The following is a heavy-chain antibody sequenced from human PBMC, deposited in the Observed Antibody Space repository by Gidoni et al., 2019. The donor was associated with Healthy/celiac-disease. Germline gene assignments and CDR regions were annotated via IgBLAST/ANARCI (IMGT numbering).Heavy chain of an antibody. V-gene: IGHV3-49*04. J-gene: IGHJ6*02. CDR3: TRDPTSIAAAASYGMDV. D-gene: IGHD6-13*01. CDR2: IRSKAYGGTT. CDR1: GFTFGDYA. Sequence: EVQLVESGGGLVQPGRSLRLSCTASGFTFGDYAMSWVRQAPGKGLEWVGFIRSKAYGGTTEYAASVKGRFTISRDDSKSIAYLQMNSLKTEDTAVYYCTRDPTSIAAAASYGMDVWGQGTTVTVSS.